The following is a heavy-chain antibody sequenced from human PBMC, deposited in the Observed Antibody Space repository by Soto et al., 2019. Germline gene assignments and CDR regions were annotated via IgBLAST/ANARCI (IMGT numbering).Heavy chain of an antibody. Sequence: SMKVSCKASGGTFSSYTISWVRQAPGQGLEWMGRIIPILGIANYAQKFQGRVTITADKSTSTAYMELSSLRSEDTAVYYCARVESDIVVVPAANWFDPWGQGTLVTVSS. J-gene: IGHJ5*02. CDR2: IIPILGIA. D-gene: IGHD2-2*01. CDR3: ARVESDIVVVPAANWFDP. V-gene: IGHV1-69*02. CDR1: GGTFSSYT.